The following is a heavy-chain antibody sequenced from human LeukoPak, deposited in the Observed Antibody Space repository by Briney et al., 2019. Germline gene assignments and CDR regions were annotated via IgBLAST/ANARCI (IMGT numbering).Heavy chain of an antibody. CDR3: AXXXXNCSSTSCXYYXYXXXXV. CDR1: GYTFTGYY. V-gene: IGHV1-2*02. J-gene: IGHJ6*03. CDR2: INPNSGGT. Sequence: GASVKVSFKASGYTFTGYYMDRGRQAPGHGLGWVGWINPNSGGTNYAQKFQGRVTMTRDTSISTAYMELSKLRSDDPGLYYCAXXXXNCSSTSCXYYXYXXXXVWXKXTTVTVXS. D-gene: IGHD2-2*01.